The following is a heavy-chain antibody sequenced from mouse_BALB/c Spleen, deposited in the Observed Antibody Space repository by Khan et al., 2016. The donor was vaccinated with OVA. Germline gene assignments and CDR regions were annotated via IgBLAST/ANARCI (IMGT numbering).Heavy chain of an antibody. CDR1: GYSFTDYY. V-gene: IGHV1S135*01. CDR3: TRLGTTGLFAY. D-gene: IGHD2-13*01. J-gene: IGHJ3*01. CDR2: IDPFNGGT. Sequence: VQLQQPGPELMKPGASVKISCKASGYSFTDYYIHWVKQSHGQSLEWIGYIDPFNGGTNFNQKFRGTATLTVDKSSSTAYMYLNSLTSEDSAVYYCTRLGTTGLFAYWGQGTLVTVSA.